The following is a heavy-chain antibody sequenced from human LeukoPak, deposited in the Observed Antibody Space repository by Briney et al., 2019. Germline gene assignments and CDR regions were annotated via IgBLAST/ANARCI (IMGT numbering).Heavy chain of an antibody. CDR2: IYYSGST. CDR1: GGSISSYY. V-gene: IGHV4-59*01. CDR3: ARLISAYYFDY. Sequence: SSETLSLTCTVSGGSISSYYWSWIRQPPGKGLEWIGYIYYSGSTNYNPSLKSRVTISVDTSKNQFSLKLSSVTAADTAVYYCARLISAYYFDYRGQGTLVTVSS. D-gene: IGHD3-10*01. J-gene: IGHJ4*02.